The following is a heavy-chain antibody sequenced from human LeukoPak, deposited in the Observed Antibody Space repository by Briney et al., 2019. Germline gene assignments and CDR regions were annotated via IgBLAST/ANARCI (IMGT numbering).Heavy chain of an antibody. CDR1: GFTFSSYA. CDR2: ISYDGSNK. Sequence: GGSLRLSCAASGFTFSSYAMHWVRQAPGKGLEWVAVISYDGSNKYYADSVKGRFTISRDNSKNTLYLQMNSLRAEDTAVYYCARDPRRYCSGASCSAYGMDVWGQGTTVTVSS. J-gene: IGHJ6*02. V-gene: IGHV3-30-3*01. CDR3: ARDPRRYCSGASCSAYGMDV. D-gene: IGHD2-15*01.